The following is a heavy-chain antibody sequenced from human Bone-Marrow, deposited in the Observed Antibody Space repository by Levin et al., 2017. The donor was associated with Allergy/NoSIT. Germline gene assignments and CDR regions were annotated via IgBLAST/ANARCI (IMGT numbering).Heavy chain of an antibody. D-gene: IGHD3-22*01. J-gene: IGHJ5*02. CDR2: ISSTSSII. CDR1: GFTFSDCN. Sequence: QAGGSLRLSCSASGFTFSDCNMNWFRQAPGKGLEWIAYISSTSSIIFYAASVKGRFTISRDNGKNSLHLQMNSLRAEDTAVYYCARDPGTYYYDKSNSSWGQGTLVAVSS. V-gene: IGHV3-48*01. CDR3: ARDPGTYYYDKSNSS.